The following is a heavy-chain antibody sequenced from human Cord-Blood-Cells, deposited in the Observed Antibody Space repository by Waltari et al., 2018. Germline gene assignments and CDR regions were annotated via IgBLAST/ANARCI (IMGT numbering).Heavy chain of an antibody. CDR1: GGSFSGYY. CDR2: INHSGST. Sequence: QVQLQQWGAGLLKPSETLSLTCAVYGGSFSGYYWRWFRHPPGKGLEWIGEINHSGSTNYNPSLKSRVTISVDTSKNQFSLKLSSVTAADTAVYYCARGYIAAAGTGRHFDYWGQGTLVTVSS. CDR3: ARGYIAAAGTGRHFDY. J-gene: IGHJ4*02. D-gene: IGHD6-13*01. V-gene: IGHV4-34*01.